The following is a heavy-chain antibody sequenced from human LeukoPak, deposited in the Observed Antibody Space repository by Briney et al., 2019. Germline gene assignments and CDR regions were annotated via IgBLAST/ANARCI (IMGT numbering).Heavy chain of an antibody. Sequence: SETLSLTRTVSGGSISSGGYYWSWIRQHPGKGLEWIGYIYYSGSTYYNPSLKSRVTISVDTSKNQFSLKLSSVTAADTAVYYCARDSQDDSSGTNFDYWGQGTLVTVSS. J-gene: IGHJ4*02. CDR1: GGSISSGGYY. CDR3: ARDSQDDSSGTNFDY. V-gene: IGHV4-31*03. D-gene: IGHD3-22*01. CDR2: IYYSGST.